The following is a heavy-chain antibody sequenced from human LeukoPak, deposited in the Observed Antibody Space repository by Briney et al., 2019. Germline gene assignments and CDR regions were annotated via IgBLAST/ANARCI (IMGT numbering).Heavy chain of an antibody. CDR3: AGDSGSGKTYYDILTGYYFDY. V-gene: IGHV3-11*04. Sequence: GGSLRLSCAASGFTFSDYYMSWIRQAPGKGLEWVSYISSSGSTIYYADSVKGRFTISRDNAKNSLYLQMNSLRAEDTAVYYCAGDSGSGKTYYDILTGYYFDYWGQGTLVTVSS. CDR1: GFTFSDYY. CDR2: ISSSGSTI. D-gene: IGHD3-9*01. J-gene: IGHJ4*02.